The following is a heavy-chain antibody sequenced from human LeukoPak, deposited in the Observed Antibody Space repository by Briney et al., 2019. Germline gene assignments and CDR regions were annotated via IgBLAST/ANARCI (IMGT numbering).Heavy chain of an antibody. J-gene: IGHJ4*02. V-gene: IGHV3-21*01. D-gene: IGHD6-13*01. CDR3: ARGGIYSQGFDY. CDR1: GFTFSGYS. CDR2: ISTTSDCI. Sequence: PGGSLRLSCAASGFTFSGYSMNWVRQAPGKGLEWVSSISTTSDCIHYADSLKGRVAISRDNAKNSLYLQMNSLRAEDSAVYYCARGGIYSQGFDYWGQGSLVTVSS.